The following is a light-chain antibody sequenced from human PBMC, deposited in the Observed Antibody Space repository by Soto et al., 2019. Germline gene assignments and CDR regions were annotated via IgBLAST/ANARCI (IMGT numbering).Light chain of an antibody. CDR2: RDS. CDR3: QVGDSSTVV. CDR1: NIGSKN. Sequence: SYELTQPLSVSVALGQTARITCGGNNIGSKNVHWYQQKPGQAPVLVIYRDSNRPSGIPERFSGSNSGNTATLTISRAQAGDEADYYCQVGDSSTVVVGGGSKRTVL. V-gene: IGLV3-9*01. J-gene: IGLJ2*01.